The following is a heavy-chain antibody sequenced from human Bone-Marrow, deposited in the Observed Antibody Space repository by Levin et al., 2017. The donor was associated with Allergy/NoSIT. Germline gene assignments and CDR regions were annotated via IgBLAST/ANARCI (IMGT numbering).Heavy chain of an antibody. Sequence: ASVKVSCKASGYSSSDYSIHWVRQAPGQGLEWIGWISPNSGDTYFAQKFQGRVSMTRDTSISTVYMEMSRLRSDDSAVYFCATPSYYNVLTGYYDRRGNYFDYWGQGTLVTVSS. CDR1: GYSSSDYS. CDR2: ISPNSGDT. CDR3: ATPSYYNVLTGYYDRRGNYFDY. D-gene: IGHD3-9*01. J-gene: IGHJ4*02. V-gene: IGHV1-2*02.